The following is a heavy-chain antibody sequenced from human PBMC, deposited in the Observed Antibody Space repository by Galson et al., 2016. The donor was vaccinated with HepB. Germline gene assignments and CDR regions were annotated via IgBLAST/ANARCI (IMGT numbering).Heavy chain of an antibody. CDR1: GYTFRDYF. Sequence: SVKVSCKASGYTFRDYFIHWVRQAPGQGLEWMGWINPNTGGTNYAQKFQGWVTMTRDTSINTVYMNLRRLKSDDSAIYYCARDGENYDNAFHIWGQGTLVTVS. CDR2: INPNTGGT. J-gene: IGHJ3*02. V-gene: IGHV1-2*04. D-gene: IGHD1-7*01. CDR3: ARDGENYDNAFHI.